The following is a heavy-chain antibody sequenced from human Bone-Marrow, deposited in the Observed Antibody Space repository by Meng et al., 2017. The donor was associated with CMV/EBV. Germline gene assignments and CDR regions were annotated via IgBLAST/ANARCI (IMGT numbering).Heavy chain of an antibody. Sequence: ASVKVSCKASGYTFITYYIHWVRQAPGQGLEWMGRINPDGGTTTYSQKFQGGVTLTSDTSTNTVYMELSRLRYEDTAVYYCARDLVGYDAFDFWGQGTMVTVSS. J-gene: IGHJ3*01. CDR3: ARDLVGYDAFDF. CDR1: GYTFITYY. V-gene: IGHV1-46*01. CDR2: INPDGGTT. D-gene: IGHD3-22*01.